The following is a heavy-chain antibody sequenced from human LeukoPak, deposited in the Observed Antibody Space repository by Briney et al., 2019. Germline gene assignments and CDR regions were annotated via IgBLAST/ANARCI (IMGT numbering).Heavy chain of an antibody. CDR3: AGERAYYYGSGSYWINWFDP. V-gene: IGHV4-4*07. J-gene: IGHJ5*02. CDR2: IYTSGST. CDR1: GGSISSYY. Sequence: SETLSLTCTVSGGSISSYYWSWIRQPAGKGLEWIGRIYTSGSTNYNPSLKSRVTMSVDTSKNQFSLKLSSVTAADTAVYYCAGERAYYYGSGSYWINWFDPWGQGTLVTVSS. D-gene: IGHD3-10*01.